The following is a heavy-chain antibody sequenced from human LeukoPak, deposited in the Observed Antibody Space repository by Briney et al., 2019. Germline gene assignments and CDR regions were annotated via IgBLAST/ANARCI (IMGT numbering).Heavy chain of an antibody. CDR3: ARDFMGTYRVDFFDF. CDR1: GLTLSEYW. V-gene: IGHV3-7*01. D-gene: IGHD5-18*01. Sequence: GGSLRLSCVGSGLTLSEYWMSWVRRAPGKGLEWVANIKQDGSETYYVDSVRGRFTISRDNAKKSLYLQMNNLRGDDTAIYYCARDFMGTYRVDFFDFWGQGTQATVSS. CDR2: IKQDGSET. J-gene: IGHJ4*02.